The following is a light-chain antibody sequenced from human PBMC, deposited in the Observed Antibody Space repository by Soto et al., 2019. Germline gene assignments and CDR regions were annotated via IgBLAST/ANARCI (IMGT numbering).Light chain of an antibody. V-gene: IGLV2-11*01. J-gene: IGLJ1*01. Sequence: QSALAQPRSVSGSLGQSVAISCTGTTSDVGGYDYVSWHQQHPGKAPELIIFDVSKRPSGVPDRFSGSKSGNTASLTISGLQAEDEADYFCCSYAGDFYVFGSGTKLTVL. CDR3: CSYAGDFYV. CDR1: TSDVGGYDY. CDR2: DVS.